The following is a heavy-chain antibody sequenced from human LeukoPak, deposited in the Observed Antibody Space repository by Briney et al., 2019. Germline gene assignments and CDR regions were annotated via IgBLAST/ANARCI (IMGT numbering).Heavy chain of an antibody. V-gene: IGHV3-33*01. CDR3: AREWGRIAVAGGPGY. CDR1: GFTFSSYG. Sequence: GGSLRLSCAASGFTFSSYGMHWVRQAPGKGLEWVALIWYDGRTKFHADSVRGRFTISRDNSANTLYLQMSSLRVEDTAVYYCAREWGRIAVAGGPGYWGQGALVTVSS. CDR2: IWYDGRTK. J-gene: IGHJ4*02. D-gene: IGHD6-19*01.